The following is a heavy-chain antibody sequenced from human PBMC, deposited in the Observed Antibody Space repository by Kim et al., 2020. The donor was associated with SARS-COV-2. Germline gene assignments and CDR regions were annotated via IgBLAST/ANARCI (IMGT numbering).Heavy chain of an antibody. Sequence: SETLSLTCTVSGCSLSGSNSYWGWIRQPPGKGLEWIGSIYDTGGTYYNPSLKSRVTISVDTSKNQFSLKLTSVTAADTAVYYCASGAGMVTGTYWGQGTLVTVSS. D-gene: IGHD2-15*01. CDR1: GCSLSGSNSY. V-gene: IGHV4-39*01. CDR2: IYDTGGT. CDR3: ASGAGMVTGTY. J-gene: IGHJ4*02.